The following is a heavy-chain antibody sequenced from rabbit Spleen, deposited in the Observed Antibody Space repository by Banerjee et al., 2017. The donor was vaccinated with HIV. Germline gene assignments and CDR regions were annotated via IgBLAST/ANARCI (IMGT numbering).Heavy chain of an antibody. CDR1: GFSFSNKAV. J-gene: IGHJ3*01. CDR3: ARDLVTAIGWNFAL. Sequence: QEQLVESGGGLVKPEGSLKLSCTASGFSFSNKAVMCWVRQAPGKGLEWIACINIVTGKSVYASWVSGRFIMSRTSSTTVTLQMTSLTAADTATYFCARDLVTAIGWNFALWGQGTLVTVS. CDR2: INIVTGKS. D-gene: IGHD7-1*01. V-gene: IGHV1S45*01.